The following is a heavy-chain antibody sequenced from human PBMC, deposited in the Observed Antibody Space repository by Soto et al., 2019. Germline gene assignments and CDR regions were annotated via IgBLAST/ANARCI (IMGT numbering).Heavy chain of an antibody. CDR3: ARDEYYDSNNWFDH. Sequence: PSDTLSIACTVSGGAITAYYWSWIRQPVGEGLQWIGRVYSTGSTNYNPSLRSRVTMSVDTSQNQFFLRLSSVTAADTAVYYCARDEYYDSNNWFDHWGQGILVTVSS. V-gene: IGHV4-4*07. J-gene: IGHJ5*02. D-gene: IGHD3-22*01. CDR1: GGAITAYY. CDR2: VYSTGST.